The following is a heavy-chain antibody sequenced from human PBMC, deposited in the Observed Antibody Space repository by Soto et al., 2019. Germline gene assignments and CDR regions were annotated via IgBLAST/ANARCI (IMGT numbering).Heavy chain of an antibody. V-gene: IGHV3-30*01. CDR3: APANSPISPRLFQH. CDR1: GFTFSDQA. J-gene: IGHJ1*01. CDR2: ISPFGIKE. D-gene: IGHD6-6*01. Sequence: PGGSLRLSCAAAGFTFSDQAMHWALQAPGKSLESVALISPFGIKEYYADSAKGRFIISSHKSKNTINLQMNSLRPGDTALSYCAPANSPISPRLFQHWGRGTLVTVSS.